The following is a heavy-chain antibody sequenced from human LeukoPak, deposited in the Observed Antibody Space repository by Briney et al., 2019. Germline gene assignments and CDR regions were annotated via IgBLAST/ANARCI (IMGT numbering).Heavy chain of an antibody. J-gene: IGHJ4*02. CDR1: GVSFSGYY. Sequence: PSETLSLTCAVYGVSFSGYYWSWLRQPPGKGLEWVGEINHSGSTNYNPSLKSRVTISVDTSKNQFSLKLSSVTAADTAVYYCARDNWNAPGAFDYWGQGTLVTVSS. CDR3: ARDNWNAPGAFDY. CDR2: INHSGST. D-gene: IGHD1-1*01. V-gene: IGHV4-34*01.